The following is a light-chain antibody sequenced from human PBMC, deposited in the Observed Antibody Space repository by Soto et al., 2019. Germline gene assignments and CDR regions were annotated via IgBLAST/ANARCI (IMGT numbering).Light chain of an antibody. J-gene: IGKJ2*01. CDR3: QQAYTTPHT. Sequence: DIQMTQSPSSLSASVGDRVTITCRASQTISNYVNWYQQKAGKVPQLLIYGTSTLHGGVPSRFSGSGSGTEFTLTISSLHPEDFATYSCQQAYTTPHTFGQGTKVEI. CDR2: GTS. CDR1: QTISNY. V-gene: IGKV1-39*01.